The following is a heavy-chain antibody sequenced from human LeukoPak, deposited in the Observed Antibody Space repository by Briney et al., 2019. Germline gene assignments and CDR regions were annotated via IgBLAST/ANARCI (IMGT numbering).Heavy chain of an antibody. CDR3: ATDVTGAAPYDF. V-gene: IGHV1-2*02. D-gene: IGHD2-21*02. J-gene: IGHJ4*02. CDR1: GYTFTAYY. CDR2: INPNNGDT. Sequence: GASVKVSCKASGYTFTAYYIHWVRQAPGQGLEWMGWINPNNGDTSYAQRFQGRVTTTRDTSITTAYMELSGLTSDDAAVYYCATDVTGAAPYDFWGQGILVTVS.